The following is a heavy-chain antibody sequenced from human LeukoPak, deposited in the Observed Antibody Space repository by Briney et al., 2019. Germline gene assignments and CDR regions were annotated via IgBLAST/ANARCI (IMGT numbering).Heavy chain of an antibody. V-gene: IGHV4-39*01. CDR3: ARHSSRYRSHFDY. J-gene: IGHJ4*02. CDR1: GGSISSSSYY. CDR2: IYYSGST. Sequence: PSETLSLTCTGSGGSISSSSYYWGWIRQPPGKGLEWIGSIYYSGSTYYNPSLKSRVTISVDTSKNQFSLKLSSVTAADTAVYYCARHSSRYRSHFDYWGQGTLVTVSS. D-gene: IGHD1-1*01.